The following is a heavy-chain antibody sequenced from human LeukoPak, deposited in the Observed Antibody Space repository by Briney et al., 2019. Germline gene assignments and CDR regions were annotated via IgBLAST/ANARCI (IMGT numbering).Heavy chain of an antibody. Sequence: KSGGSLRLSCAASGFTFSSYSMNWVRQAPGKGLEWVSSISSSSSYIYYADSVKGRFTISRDNAKNSLYLQMNSLRAEDTAVYYCASSSMVRGVIVYYYYMDVWGKGITVTVSS. D-gene: IGHD3-10*01. CDR2: ISSSSSYI. CDR3: ASSSMVRGVIVYYYYMDV. V-gene: IGHV3-21*01. J-gene: IGHJ6*03. CDR1: GFTFSSYS.